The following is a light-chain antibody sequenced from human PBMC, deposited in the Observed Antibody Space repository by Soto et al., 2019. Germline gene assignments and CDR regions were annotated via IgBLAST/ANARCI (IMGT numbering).Light chain of an antibody. CDR1: QSISGY. J-gene: IGKJ2*01. CDR3: RQSYTVPYT. CDR2: AAS. Sequence: DIQMTQSPSSLSASVGDRVTITCRASQSISGYLSWYYQRPGKAPKLLISAASTLQSGVPSRFSGCGSGTDFTLTISSLQPEDSATYYCRQSYTVPYTFGQGTKLEVK. V-gene: IGKV1-39*01.